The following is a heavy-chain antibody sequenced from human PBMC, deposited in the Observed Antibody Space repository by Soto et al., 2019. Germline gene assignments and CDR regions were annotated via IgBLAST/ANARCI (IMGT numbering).Heavy chain of an antibody. CDR3: ARTYCSSTSCYKDYYYGTDV. J-gene: IGHJ6*02. D-gene: IGHD2-2*02. CDR2: ISSSSSYT. Sequence: PGGSLRLSCAASGFTFSDYYMSWIRQAPGKGLEWVSYISSSSSYTNYADSVKGRFTISRDNAKNSLYLQMNSLRAEDTAVYYCARTYCSSTSCYKDYYYGTDVWGQGTTVTVSS. V-gene: IGHV3-11*06. CDR1: GFTFSDYY.